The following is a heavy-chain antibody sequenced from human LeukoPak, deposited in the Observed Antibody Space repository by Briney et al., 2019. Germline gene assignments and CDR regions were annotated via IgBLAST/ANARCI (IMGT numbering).Heavy chain of an antibody. CDR3: ARGPTMVRLNY. CDR2: INHSGST. CDR1: GGSFSGYY. V-gene: IGHV4-34*01. J-gene: IGHJ4*02. Sequence: QSSETLSLTCAVYGGSFSGYYWSWIRQPPGKGLEWIGEINHSGSTNYNPSLKSRVTISVDTSKNQFSLKLSSVIAADTAVYYCARGPTMVRLNYWGQGTLVTVSS. D-gene: IGHD3-10*01.